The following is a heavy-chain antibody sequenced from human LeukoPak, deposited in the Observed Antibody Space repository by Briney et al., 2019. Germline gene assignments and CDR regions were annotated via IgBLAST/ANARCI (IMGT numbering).Heavy chain of an antibody. CDR2: IRYDGSNK. CDR3: AKDRQRWLQDDAFDI. Sequence: PGGSLRLSCAASGFTFSSYAMSWVRQAPGKGLEWVAFIRYDGSNKYYADSVKGRFTISRDNSKNTLYLQMNSLRAEDTAVYYCAKDRQRWLQDDAFDIWGQGTMVTVSS. CDR1: GFTFSSYA. J-gene: IGHJ3*02. V-gene: IGHV3-30*02. D-gene: IGHD5-24*01.